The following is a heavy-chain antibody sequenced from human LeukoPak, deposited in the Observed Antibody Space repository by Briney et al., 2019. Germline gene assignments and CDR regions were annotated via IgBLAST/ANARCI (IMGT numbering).Heavy chain of an antibody. CDR1: GGSISSSSYY. D-gene: IGHD1-7*01. Sequence: SETLSLTCTVSGGSISSSSYYWGWIRQPPGKGLEWIGSIYYSGSTYYNPSLKSRVTISVDTSKNQFSLKLSSVTVADTAVYYCAREGGGKLHDVFDFWGQGTMVTVSS. J-gene: IGHJ3*01. CDR3: AREGGGKLHDVFDF. CDR2: IYYSGST. V-gene: IGHV4-39*07.